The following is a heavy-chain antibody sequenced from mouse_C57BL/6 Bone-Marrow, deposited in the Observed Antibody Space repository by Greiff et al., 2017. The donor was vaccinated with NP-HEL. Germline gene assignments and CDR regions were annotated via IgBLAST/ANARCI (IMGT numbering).Heavy chain of an antibody. D-gene: IGHD1-1*01. J-gene: IGHJ3*01. Sequence: VQLQQSGAELARPGASVKLSCKASGYTFTSYGISWVKQRTGQGLEWIGEIYPRSGNTYYNEKFKGKATLTADKSSSTAYMELRGLTSEDSAVYFCARIEDYGSPPQFAYWGQGTLVTVSA. V-gene: IGHV1-81*01. CDR2: IYPRSGNT. CDR3: ARIEDYGSPPQFAY. CDR1: GYTFTSYG.